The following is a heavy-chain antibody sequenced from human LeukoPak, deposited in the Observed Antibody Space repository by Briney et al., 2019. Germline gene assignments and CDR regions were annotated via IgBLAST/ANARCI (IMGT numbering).Heavy chain of an antibody. CDR3: ASSHRTHCSGGTCYYYYGMDI. J-gene: IGHJ6*02. V-gene: IGHV5-51*01. CDR2: IYPGDSDP. Sequence: GESLKIPWKGSGYSFTSYWIGWVRQIPGKGLEWMLIIYPGDSDPRYSPSFQGQVPISADESISTAYLQWSSLKASDTAMYYCASSHRTHCSGGTCYYYYGMDIWGQGTTVTVSS. CDR1: GYSFTSYW. D-gene: IGHD2-15*01.